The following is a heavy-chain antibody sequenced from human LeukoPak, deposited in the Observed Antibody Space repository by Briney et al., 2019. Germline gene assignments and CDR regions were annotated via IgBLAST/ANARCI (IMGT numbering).Heavy chain of an antibody. CDR3: AKEFTRGYSYGIDY. CDR1: GFTVSNNY. D-gene: IGHD5-18*01. CDR2: IYSGGST. Sequence: PGGSLRLSCAASGFTVSNNYMSWVRQAPGKGLEWVSVIYSGGSTYYADSVKGRFTISRDNSKNTLYLQMNSLRAEDTAVYYCAKEFTRGYSYGIDYWGQGTLVTVSS. J-gene: IGHJ4*02. V-gene: IGHV3-53*01.